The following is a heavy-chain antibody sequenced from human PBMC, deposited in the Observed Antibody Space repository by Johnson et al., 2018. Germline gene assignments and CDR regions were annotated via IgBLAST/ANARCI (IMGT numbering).Heavy chain of an antibody. D-gene: IGHD2-15*01. CDR3: EKDRGRASSHYYYMDV. CDR1: RISFNRYA. Sequence: QVQLVQSGGGVVQPGRSLRLSCAASRISFNRYAMHWVRQAPGKGLEWMTAISYDGNNRYYADSVKGRFTISRDNSKNTLYLQMNSRRAEDTAVYYCEKDRGRASSHYYYMDVWGKGTTVTVSS. CDR2: ISYDGNNR. V-gene: IGHV3-30*18. J-gene: IGHJ6*03.